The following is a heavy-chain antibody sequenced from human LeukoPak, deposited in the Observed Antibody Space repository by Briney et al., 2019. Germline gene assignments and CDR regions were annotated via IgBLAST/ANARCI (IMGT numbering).Heavy chain of an antibody. D-gene: IGHD6-25*01. V-gene: IGHV3-48*04. J-gene: IGHJ3*02. CDR1: GFTFSSYS. CDR2: ISSSSGIK. Sequence: GGSLRLSCAASGFTFSSYSMNWVRQAPGKGLEWVSYISSSSGIKYYGDSAKGRFTISRDNAKNSLYLQMNSLRAEDTAVYYCARSIQAGAFDIWGQGTMVTVSS. CDR3: ARSIQAGAFDI.